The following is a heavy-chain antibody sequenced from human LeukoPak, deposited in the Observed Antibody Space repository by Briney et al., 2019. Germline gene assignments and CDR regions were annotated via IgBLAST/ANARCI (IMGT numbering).Heavy chain of an antibody. CDR2: IHTSGST. CDR1: GGSISSYY. CDR3: AGRAQTTGWSFDY. V-gene: IGHV4-4*07. J-gene: IGHJ4*02. Sequence: SGTLSLTCIVSGGSISSYYWSWIRQPAGKGLEWIGQIHTSGSTTYNPSPKSRVAMAVNTYKNQFSLELSSVTAPDTAVYYCAGRAQTTGWSFDYWGQGALVTVSS. D-gene: IGHD6-19*01.